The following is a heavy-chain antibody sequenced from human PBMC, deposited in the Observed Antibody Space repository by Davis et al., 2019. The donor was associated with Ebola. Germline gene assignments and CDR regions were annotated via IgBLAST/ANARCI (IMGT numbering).Heavy chain of an antibody. CDR2: VIPIFGTA. CDR1: GGTFSSYA. D-gene: IGHD4-23*01. V-gene: IGHV1-69*13. CDR3: ARDSPLNGGREWFDP. Sequence: AASVKVSCKASGGTFSSYAISWVLQAPGQGLEWMGGVIPIFGTANYAQKFQGRVTITADESTSTAYMELSSLRSEDTAVYYCARDSPLNGGREWFDPWGQGTLVTVSS. J-gene: IGHJ5*02.